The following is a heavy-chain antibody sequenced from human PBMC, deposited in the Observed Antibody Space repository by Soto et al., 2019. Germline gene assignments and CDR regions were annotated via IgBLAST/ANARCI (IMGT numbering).Heavy chain of an antibody. V-gene: IGHV1-8*01. J-gene: IGHJ3*02. Sequence: QAQLVQSGAEVKRSGASVRISCKASGYTFNRHDINWVRQATGQGPEWIGWMNPNSGNTGYAQKFQGRVTMTRDSSITTAYMDLSSLTSEDTAIYYCAREGLYGSIYDNTFDILGQGTMVSFSS. D-gene: IGHD3-22*01. CDR3: AREGLYGSIYDNTFDI. CDR1: GYTFNRHD. CDR2: MNPNSGNT.